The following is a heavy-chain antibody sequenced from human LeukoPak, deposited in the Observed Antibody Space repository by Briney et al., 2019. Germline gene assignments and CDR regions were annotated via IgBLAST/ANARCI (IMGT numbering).Heavy chain of an antibody. CDR1: GFTFSSYS. CDR2: ISTSSSYI. CDR3: ARDLKVMVRGVITASGFDP. J-gene: IGHJ5*02. Sequence: GGSLRLSCAASGFTFSSYSMTWVRQAPGKGLEWVSFISTSSSYIYYADSVKGRFIISRDNAKTSLSLQMNSLRAEDTAVYSCARDLKVMVRGVITASGFDPWGQGTLVTVSS. D-gene: IGHD3-10*01. V-gene: IGHV3-21*04.